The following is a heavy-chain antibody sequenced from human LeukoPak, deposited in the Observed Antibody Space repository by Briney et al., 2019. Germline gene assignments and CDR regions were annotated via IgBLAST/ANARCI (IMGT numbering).Heavy chain of an antibody. CDR3: AREDYSNYYYGMDV. Sequence: GGSLRLSCTASGFTFSSYWMSWVRQAPGKGLEWVANINQDGREKHSVDSVKGRFTVSRDNARNSLYLQMNSLRAEDTAVYYCAREDYSNYYYGMDVWGQGTTVTVSS. J-gene: IGHJ6*02. CDR1: GFTFSSYW. V-gene: IGHV3-7*01. D-gene: IGHD4-11*01. CDR2: INQDGREK.